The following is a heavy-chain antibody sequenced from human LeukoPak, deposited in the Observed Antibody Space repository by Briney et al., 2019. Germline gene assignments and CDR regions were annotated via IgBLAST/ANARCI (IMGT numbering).Heavy chain of an antibody. CDR2: ISYDGSNK. V-gene: IGHV3-30*18. CDR1: RFTFSSYG. Sequence: GRSLRLSCAASRFTFSSYGMHWVRQAPGKGLEWVAVISYDGSNKYYADSVKGRFTISRDNSKNTLYLQMNSLRAEDTAVYYCAKGDFWSGYYYFDYWGQGTLVTVSS. J-gene: IGHJ4*02. CDR3: AKGDFWSGYYYFDY. D-gene: IGHD3-3*01.